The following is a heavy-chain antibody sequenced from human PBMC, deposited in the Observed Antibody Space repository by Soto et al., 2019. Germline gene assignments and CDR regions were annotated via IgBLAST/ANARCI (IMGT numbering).Heavy chain of an antibody. V-gene: IGHV3-21*01. Sequence: GGSLRLSCAASGFTFSSYSMNWVRQAPGKGLEWVSSISSSSSYIYYADSVKGRFTISRDNAKNSLYLQMNSLRAEDTAVYYCAREAHAPCSGGSCYFAFDIWGQGTMVTVSS. CDR2: ISSSSSYI. CDR3: AREAHAPCSGGSCYFAFDI. D-gene: IGHD2-15*01. J-gene: IGHJ3*02. CDR1: GFTFSSYS.